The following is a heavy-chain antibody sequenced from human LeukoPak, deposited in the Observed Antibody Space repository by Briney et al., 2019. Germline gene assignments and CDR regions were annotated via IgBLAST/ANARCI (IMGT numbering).Heavy chain of an antibody. V-gene: IGHV4-39*07. CDR3: ARSVSVVPAASLPYQIKVYYYGMDV. CDR1: GGSISSSSYY. CDR2: IYYSGST. J-gene: IGHJ6*02. D-gene: IGHD2-2*01. Sequence: SETLSLTCTVSGGSISSSSYYWGWIRQPPGKGLEWIGNIYYSGSTYYNPSLKSRVTISVDTSKNQFSLKLSSVTAADTAVYYCARSVSVVPAASLPYQIKVYYYGMDVWGQGTTVTVSS.